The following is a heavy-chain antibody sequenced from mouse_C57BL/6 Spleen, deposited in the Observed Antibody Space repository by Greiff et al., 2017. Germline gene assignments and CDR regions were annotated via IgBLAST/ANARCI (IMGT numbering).Heavy chain of an antibody. Sequence: EVMLVESGGGLVKPGGSLKLSCAASGFTFSSYAMSWVRQTPEKRLEWVATISDGGSYTYYPDNVKGRFTISRDNAKNNLYLQMSHLKSEDTAMYYCARDLWLLFFDYWGQGTTLTVSS. CDR3: ARDLWLLFFDY. V-gene: IGHV5-4*01. CDR2: ISDGGSYT. D-gene: IGHD2-2*01. CDR1: GFTFSSYA. J-gene: IGHJ2*01.